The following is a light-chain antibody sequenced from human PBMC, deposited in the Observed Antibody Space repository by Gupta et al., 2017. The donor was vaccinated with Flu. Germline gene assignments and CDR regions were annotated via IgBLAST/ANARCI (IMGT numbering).Light chain of an antibody. J-gene: IGKJ3*01. V-gene: IGKV1-39*01. CDR3: QQGYSSPFT. CDR1: QSISVS. CDR2: AAS. Sequence: IQVTQSPSSLSASVGDRVTITCRASQSISVSLSWYQQKAGKAPKLLIFAASSLLSGVPSRFSGSGSGTDFTLTITSLQPEDVATYYCQQGYSSPFTFGPGTTVDIK.